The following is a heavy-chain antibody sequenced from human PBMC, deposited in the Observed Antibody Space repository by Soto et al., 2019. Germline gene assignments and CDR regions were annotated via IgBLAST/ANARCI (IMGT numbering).Heavy chain of an antibody. Sequence: QVQLVQSGAEVKKPGSSVKVSCKASGGTFSSYAISWVRQAPGQGLEWMGGIIPIFGTANYAQKFQGRVTIAAYESTSTAYMELSSLVAEDTALYYCAHLSYSSGWYGQFDYWGRVTLVTVAS. CDR1: GGTFSSYA. CDR3: AHLSYSSGWYGQFDY. V-gene: IGHV1-69*12. D-gene: IGHD6-19*01. J-gene: IGHJ4*02. CDR2: IIPIFGTA.